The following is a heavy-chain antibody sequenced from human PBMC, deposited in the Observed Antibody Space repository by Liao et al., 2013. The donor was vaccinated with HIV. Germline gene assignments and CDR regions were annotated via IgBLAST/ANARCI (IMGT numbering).Heavy chain of an antibody. CDR2: INHSGST. CDR3: ARGLFRYYYSFMDV. CDR1: GGSFSGYY. Sequence: QVQLQQWGAGLLKPSETLSLTCAVYGGSFSGYYWTWIRQPPGKGLEWIGEINHSGSTNYNPSLKSRVTISVDTSKNQFSLKLSSVTAADTAVYFCARGLFRYYYSFMDVWGKGTAVTVSS. V-gene: IGHV4-34*01. D-gene: IGHD3-10*01. J-gene: IGHJ6*03.